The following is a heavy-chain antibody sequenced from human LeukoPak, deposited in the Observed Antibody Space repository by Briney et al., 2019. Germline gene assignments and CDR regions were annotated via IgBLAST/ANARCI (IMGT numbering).Heavy chain of an antibody. V-gene: IGHV4-31*03. CDR3: ARGHYDSSGYLDY. D-gene: IGHD3-22*01. CDR2: IYYSGST. J-gene: IGHJ4*02. CDR1: GGSISSGGYY. Sequence: SETLSLTCTVSGGSISSGGYYWSWLRQHPGKGLEWIGYIYYSGSTYYNPSLKSRVTISVDTSKNQFSLKLSSVTAADTAVYYCARGHYDSSGYLDYWGQGTLVTVSS.